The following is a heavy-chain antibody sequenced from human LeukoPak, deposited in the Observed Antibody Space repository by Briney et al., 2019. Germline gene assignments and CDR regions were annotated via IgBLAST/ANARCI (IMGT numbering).Heavy chain of an antibody. J-gene: IGHJ4*02. CDR2: IYHSGST. CDR3: ARFGSLREPIHDY. V-gene: IGHV4-31*03. D-gene: IGHD3-16*01. Sequence: PSETLSLTCTVSGGSIISGHYYWTWIRQHPGKGLEWIGYIYHSGSTSHNPSLKSRVIISVDTSKNQFSLKLSSVTAADTAVYYCARFGSLREPIHDYWGQGTLVTVSS. CDR1: GGSIISGHYY.